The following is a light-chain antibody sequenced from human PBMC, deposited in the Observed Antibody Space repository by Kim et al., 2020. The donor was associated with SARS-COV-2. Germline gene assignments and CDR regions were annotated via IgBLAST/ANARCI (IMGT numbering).Light chain of an antibody. Sequence: SASVGDRVTITGRASQSISNYLNWYQQEPGKAPNLLIYAASSLQSGVSSRFSGSGSGTDFTLTIGSLQPEDFATYFCQQSYKTPFSFGQGTKLEI. V-gene: IGKV1-39*01. CDR3: QQSYKTPFS. J-gene: IGKJ2*03. CDR2: AAS. CDR1: QSISNY.